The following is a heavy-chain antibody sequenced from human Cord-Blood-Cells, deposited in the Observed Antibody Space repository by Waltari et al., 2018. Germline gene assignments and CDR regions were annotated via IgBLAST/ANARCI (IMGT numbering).Heavy chain of an antibody. V-gene: IGHV3-33*01. CDR3: ARDLNSGSYDY. CDR2: IWYDGSNK. Sequence: QVQLVESGGGVVQPGRSLRLSCAAFGFTFSSYGLHWGRQAPGKGLEWVAVIWYDGSNKYYVDSVKGRFTISRDNSKNTLYLQMNSLRAEDTAVYYCARDLNSGSYDYWGQGTLVTVSS. J-gene: IGHJ4*02. CDR1: GFTFSSYG. D-gene: IGHD1-26*01.